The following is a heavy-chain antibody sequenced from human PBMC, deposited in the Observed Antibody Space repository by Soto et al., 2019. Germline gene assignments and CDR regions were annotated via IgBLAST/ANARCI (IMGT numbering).Heavy chain of an antibody. Sequence: SVKVSSKASRGRFNSYTISSLRQAPGQGLEWMGRIIPILGIANYAQKFQGRVTITADKSTSTAYMELSSLRSEDTAVYYCARDFNNIAAGGSEPYFDYWGQGTLVTVSS. V-gene: IGHV1-69*04. CDR1: RGRFNSYT. CDR3: ARDFNNIAAGGSEPYFDY. J-gene: IGHJ4*02. CDR2: IIPILGIA. D-gene: IGHD6-13*01.